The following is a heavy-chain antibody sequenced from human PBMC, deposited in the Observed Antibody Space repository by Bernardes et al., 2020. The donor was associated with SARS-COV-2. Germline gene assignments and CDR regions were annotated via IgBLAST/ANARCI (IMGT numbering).Heavy chain of an antibody. V-gene: IGHV3-20*01. D-gene: IGHD6-13*01. CDR1: GFTFDDYA. CDR2: ISWNGGST. J-gene: IGHJ3*02. CDR3: ARVRGAAAGHDAFDI. Sequence: GSLRLSCAASGFTFDDYAMHWVRQAPGKGLEWVSGISWNGGSTGYADSVKGRFTISRDNAKNSLYLQMNSLRAEDTALYHCARVRGAAAGHDAFDIWGQGTMVTVSS.